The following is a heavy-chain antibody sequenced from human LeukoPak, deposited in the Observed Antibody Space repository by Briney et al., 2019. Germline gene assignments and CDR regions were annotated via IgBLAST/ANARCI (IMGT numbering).Heavy chain of an antibody. D-gene: IGHD5-18*01. J-gene: IGHJ4*02. Sequence: GGSLRLSCAASGFTFSSYSMNWVRQAPGKGLEWVSSISSSSSYIYYADSVKGRFTISRDNAKNSLYLQMNSLRAEDTAVYYCAKNKADTARVPFDYWGQGTLVTVSS. CDR2: ISSSSSYI. V-gene: IGHV3-21*01. CDR3: AKNKADTARVPFDY. CDR1: GFTFSSYS.